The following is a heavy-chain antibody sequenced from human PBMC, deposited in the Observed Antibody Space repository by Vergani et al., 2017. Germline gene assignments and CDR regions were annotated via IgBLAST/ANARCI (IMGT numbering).Heavy chain of an antibody. CDR2: IRYDGRNK. J-gene: IGHJ4*02. V-gene: IGHV3-30*02. CDR1: GGTFNAYG. Sequence: QVQLVESGGGVVQPGGSLRRSCAAYGGTFNAYGMHWVRQAPGKGLEWLSFIRYDGRNKYYADSVKGRITISRDNSKNTVYLQLNSLTDGDTALYYCAKDDEYYGPDTLHYFDFWGQGIQVTVSS. D-gene: IGHD2/OR15-2a*01. CDR3: AKDDEYYGPDTLHYFDF.